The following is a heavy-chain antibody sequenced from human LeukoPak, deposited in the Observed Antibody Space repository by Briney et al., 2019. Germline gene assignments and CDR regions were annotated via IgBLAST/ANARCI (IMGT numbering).Heavy chain of an antibody. Sequence: GASVKVSCKASGYTFTSYAMNWVRQAPGQGLEWMGWMNPNSGNTGYAQKFQGRVTITRNTSISTAYMELSSLRSEDTAVYYCARGRGPDDGAFDIWGQGTMVTVSS. CDR3: ARGRGPDDGAFDI. CDR1: GYTFTSYA. J-gene: IGHJ3*02. V-gene: IGHV1-8*03. D-gene: IGHD1-14*01. CDR2: MNPNSGNT.